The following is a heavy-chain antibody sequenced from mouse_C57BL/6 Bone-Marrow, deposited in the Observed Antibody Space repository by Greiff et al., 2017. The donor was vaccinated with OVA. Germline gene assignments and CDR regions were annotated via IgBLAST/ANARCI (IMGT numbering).Heavy chain of an antibody. CDR3: ARGGDSSGYTFAY. CDR2: IYPGDGDT. J-gene: IGHJ3*01. Sequence: VQLQQSGPELVKPGASVKISCKASGYAFSSSWMNWVKQRPGKGLEWIGRIYPGDGDTNYNGKFKGKATLTADKSSSTAYMQLSSLTSEDSAVYFCARGGDSSGYTFAYWGQGTLVTVSA. D-gene: IGHD3-2*02. V-gene: IGHV1-82*01. CDR1: GYAFSSSW.